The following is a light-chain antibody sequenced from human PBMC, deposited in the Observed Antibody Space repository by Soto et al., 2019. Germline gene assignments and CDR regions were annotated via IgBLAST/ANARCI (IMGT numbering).Light chain of an antibody. CDR3: QNYYSAPLT. J-gene: IGKJ4*01. CDR2: VSS. CDR1: QGISNY. V-gene: IGKV1-27*01. Sequence: DIQMTQSPSSLSASVGDRVTITCRASQGISNYLAWYQQKPGKAPKLLIYVSSTLQSGVPSRFSRSGSGSEFTLTISSLQAEDVATYYCQNYYSAPLTFGGGTRVQIK.